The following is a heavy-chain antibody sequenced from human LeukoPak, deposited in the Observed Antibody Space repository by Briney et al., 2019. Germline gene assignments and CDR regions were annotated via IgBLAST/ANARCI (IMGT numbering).Heavy chain of an antibody. CDR2: INGNGGGS. CDR1: GFTFSDHA. D-gene: IGHD3-22*01. CDR3: ASPHYYDNPGITDWFDP. V-gene: IGHV3-23*01. J-gene: IGHJ5*02. Sequence: TGGSLRLSCAASGFTFSDHAMSWVRQAPAKGLEWVSSINGNGGGSYYIDSVKGRFTISRDNSKNTLYLQMNSLRAEDTAVYYCASPHYYDNPGITDWFDPWGQGTLVTVSS.